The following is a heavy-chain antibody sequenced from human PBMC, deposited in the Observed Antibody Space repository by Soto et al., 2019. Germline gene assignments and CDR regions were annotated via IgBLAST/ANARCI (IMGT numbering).Heavy chain of an antibody. V-gene: IGHV3-7*03. J-gene: IGHJ6*02. CDR3: ARYMANWGNYGMDV. D-gene: IGHD7-27*01. CDR1: GFTFSDYW. CDR2: IKQDGTTK. Sequence: EVQLVESGGALVQPGGSLRLSCVGSGFTFSDYWMSWVRQAPGMGPEWVANIKQDGTTKNSVGSTNGRFTISRDNAKNSLFLQINSLRPDDTAVYYCARYMANWGNYGMDVWGQGTTVTVSS.